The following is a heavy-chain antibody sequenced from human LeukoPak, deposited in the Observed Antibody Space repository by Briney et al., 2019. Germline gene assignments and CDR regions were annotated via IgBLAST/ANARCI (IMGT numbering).Heavy chain of an antibody. V-gene: IGHV4-34*01. Sequence: SETLSLTCAVYGGSFSGYYWSWIRQPPGKGLEWIGEINHSGSTNYNPSLKSRVTISVDTSKNQFSLKLSSVTAADTAVYYCAHIAARPSKDDYWGQGTLVTVSS. CDR3: AHIAARPSKDDY. CDR1: GGSFSGYY. J-gene: IGHJ4*02. D-gene: IGHD6-6*01. CDR2: INHSGST.